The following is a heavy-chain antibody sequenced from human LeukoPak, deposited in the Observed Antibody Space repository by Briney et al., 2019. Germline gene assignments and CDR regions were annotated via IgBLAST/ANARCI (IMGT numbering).Heavy chain of an antibody. V-gene: IGHV1-2*02. CDR2: INPNSGGT. CDR3: GQFDY. CDR1: EYTLTGYY. J-gene: IGHJ4*02. Sequence: ASVKSSGKPFEYTLTGYYMPGCHRAPGQGLEWMGWINPNSGGTNYAQKFQGRVTMTRDTSISTAYMELSRLRSDDTAVYYCGQFDYWGQGTLVTVSS.